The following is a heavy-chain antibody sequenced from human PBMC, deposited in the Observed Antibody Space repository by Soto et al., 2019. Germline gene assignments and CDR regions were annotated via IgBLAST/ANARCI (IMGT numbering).Heavy chain of an antibody. D-gene: IGHD3-22*01. CDR3: ARVTDYYDSSGPVDY. J-gene: IGHJ4*02. CDR2: ISAYNGNT. CDR1: GYTFTSYG. Sequence: ASVKVSCKASGYTFTSYGISWVRQAPGQGLEWMGWISAYNGNTNYAQKLQGRVTMTTDTSTSTAYMELRSLRSDDTAVYYCARVTDYYDSSGPVDYWGQGALVTVSS. V-gene: IGHV1-18*01.